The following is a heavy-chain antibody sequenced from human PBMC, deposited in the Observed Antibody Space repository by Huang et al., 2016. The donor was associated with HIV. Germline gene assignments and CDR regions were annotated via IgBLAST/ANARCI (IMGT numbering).Heavy chain of an antibody. CDR1: DYTFNTYG. V-gene: IGHV1-18*01. CDR2: ISGCNGNT. D-gene: IGHD3-10*01. J-gene: IGHJ3*02. CDR3: ARQGFGRSDAFDI. Sequence: QVQLVQSGNELKKPGASVKVSCKASDYTFNTYGITWVRQAPGQGREWMGWISGCNGNTRYAQKFQGRVTLTTDTSTSTAYMELRTLLSDDTAVYYCARQGFGRSDAFDIWGQGTMVTVSS.